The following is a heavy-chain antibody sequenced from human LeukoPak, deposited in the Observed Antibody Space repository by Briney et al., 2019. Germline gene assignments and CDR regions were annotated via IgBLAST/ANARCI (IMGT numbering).Heavy chain of an antibody. CDR2: MSSSDNYI. CDR1: GFTFRSYN. CDR3: ARPHTVSRDYYYGMDV. J-gene: IGHJ6*02. Sequence: GGSLRLSCTVSGFTFRSYNMNWVRQAPGKGLEWASSMSSSDNYIYYADSVKGRFTISRDNAKNTLYLQMNSLRAEDTAVYYCARPHTVSRDYYYGMDVWGQGTTVTVSS. V-gene: IGHV3-21*06. D-gene: IGHD4-17*01.